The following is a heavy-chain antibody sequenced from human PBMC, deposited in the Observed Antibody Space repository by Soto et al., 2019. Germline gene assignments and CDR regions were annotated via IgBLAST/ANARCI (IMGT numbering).Heavy chain of an antibody. Sequence: GKGLVWVSRINSDGISTSYADSVKGRFTISRDNAKNTLYLQMNSLRAEDTAVYYCARGLAGYYYYYMDVWGKGTTVTAP. CDR2: INSDGIST. V-gene: IGHV3-74*01. D-gene: IGHD6-19*01. CDR3: ARGLAGYYYYYMDV. J-gene: IGHJ6*03.